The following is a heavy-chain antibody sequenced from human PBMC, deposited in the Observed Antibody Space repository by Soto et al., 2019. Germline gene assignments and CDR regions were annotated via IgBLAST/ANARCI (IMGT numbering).Heavy chain of an antibody. J-gene: IGHJ6*04. CDR3: ARHGHPKVDTARVTTYYYGMDV. V-gene: IGHV5-51*01. CDR1: GYSFTSYW. D-gene: IGHD5-18*01. Sequence: GESLKISCKGSGYSFTSYWIGWVRQMPGKGLEWMGIIYPGDSDTRYSPSFQGQVTISADKSISTAYLQWSSLKASGTAMYYCARHGHPKVDTARVTTYYYGMDVWGKGTTVTVP. CDR2: IYPGDSDT.